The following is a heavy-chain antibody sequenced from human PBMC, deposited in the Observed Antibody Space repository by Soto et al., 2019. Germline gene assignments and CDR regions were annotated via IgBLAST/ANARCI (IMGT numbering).Heavy chain of an antibody. CDR3: ATRFDGLGSYEY. D-gene: IGHD3-10*01. CDR1: GGSFSGYY. CDR2: INHSGST. Sequence: PSETLSLTCAVYGGSFSGYYWSWIRQPPGKGLEWIGEINHSGSTNYNPSLKSRVTISVDTSKNQFSLKLSSVTAADTAVYYCATRFDGLGSYEYWGQGTLVTVSS. V-gene: IGHV4-34*01. J-gene: IGHJ4*02.